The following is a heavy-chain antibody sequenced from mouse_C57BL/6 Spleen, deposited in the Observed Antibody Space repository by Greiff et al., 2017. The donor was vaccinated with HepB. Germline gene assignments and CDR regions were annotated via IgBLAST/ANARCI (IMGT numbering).Heavy chain of an antibody. CDR1: GYTFTSYW. J-gene: IGHJ4*01. CDR3: ARGVDY. V-gene: IGHV1-55*01. Sequence: QVQLQQPGAELVKPGASVKMSCKASGYTFTSYWITWVKQRPGQGLEWIGDIYPGSGSTNYNEKFKSKATLTVDTSSSTASMEPSGLTSEDSAVYCCARGVDYWGPGTSVTVSS. CDR2: IYPGSGST.